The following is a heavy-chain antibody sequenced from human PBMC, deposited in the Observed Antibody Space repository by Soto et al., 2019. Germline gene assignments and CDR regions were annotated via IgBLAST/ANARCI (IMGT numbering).Heavy chain of an antibody. CDR1: GYTFTSYA. CDR3: ARWVVDTAMVTFLPYYYYGMHV. V-gene: IGHV1-3*01. CDR2: INAGNGNT. D-gene: IGHD5-18*01. J-gene: IGHJ6*02. Sequence: ASVKVSCKASGYTFTSYAMHWVRQAPGQRLEWMGWINAGNGNTKYSQKFQGRVTITRDTSASTAYMELSSLRSEDTAVYYCARWVVDTAMVTFLPYYYYGMHVWGQGTTVTVSS.